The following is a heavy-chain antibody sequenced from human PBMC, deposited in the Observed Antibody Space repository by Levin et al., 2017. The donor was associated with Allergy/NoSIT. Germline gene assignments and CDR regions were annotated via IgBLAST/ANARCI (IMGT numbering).Heavy chain of an antibody. D-gene: IGHD2-2*02. CDR1: GGSFSGYY. J-gene: IGHJ6*02. Sequence: SETLSLTCAVYGGSFSGYYWSWIRQPPGKGLEWIGEINHSGSTNYNPSLKSRVTISLDTSKNQFSLKLSSVTAADTAVYYCARVGDCSSTSCYTVEGYYYYGMDVWGQGTTVTVSS. V-gene: IGHV4-34*01. CDR3: ARVGDCSSTSCYTVEGYYYYGMDV. CDR2: INHSGST.